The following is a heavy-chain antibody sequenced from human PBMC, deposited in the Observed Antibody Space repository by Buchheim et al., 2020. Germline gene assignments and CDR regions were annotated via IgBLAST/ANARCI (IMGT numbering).Heavy chain of an antibody. CDR1: GYTFTSYY. J-gene: IGHJ6*02. CDR2: INPSGGST. D-gene: IGHD6-19*01. CDR3: AILAVAGTNYYYGMDV. Sequence: QVQLVQSGAEVKKPGASVKVSCKASGYTFTSYYMHWVRQAPGQGLEWMGIINPSGGSTSYAQKFQGRVTMTRDTTTSTVYMELSSLRSEDTAVYYCAILAVAGTNYYYGMDVWGQGTT. V-gene: IGHV1-46*01.